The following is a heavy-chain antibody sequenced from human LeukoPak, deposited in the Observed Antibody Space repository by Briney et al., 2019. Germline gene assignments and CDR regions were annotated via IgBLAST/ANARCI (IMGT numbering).Heavy chain of an antibody. CDR1: GYTFTSYA. CDR3: ARDGWPGQLLSVVYFDY. V-gene: IGHV1-3*01. CDR2: INAGNGNT. D-gene: IGHD2-2*01. J-gene: IGHJ4*02. Sequence: ASVKVPCKASGYTFTSYAMHWVRQAPGQRLEWMGWINAGNGNTKYSQKFQGRVTITRDTSASTAYMELSSLRSEDTAVYYCARDGWPGQLLSVVYFDYWGQGTLVTVSS.